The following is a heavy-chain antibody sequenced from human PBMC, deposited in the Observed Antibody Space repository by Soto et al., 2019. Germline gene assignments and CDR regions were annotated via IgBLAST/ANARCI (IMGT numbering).Heavy chain of an antibody. Sequence: EVQLVEAGGTLVKRGGSLRLSCAASGFTFSNYSMDWVRQAPGKGLEWVSYISGSSGTMYYADSVKGRFTISRDNAKNSLYLQMNGLRDEDTAVYYCARNLHYGPGRILDYWGQGTLVIASS. D-gene: IGHD3-10*01. CDR3: ARNLHYGPGRILDY. V-gene: IGHV3-48*02. CDR1: GFTFSNYS. CDR2: ISGSSGTM. J-gene: IGHJ4*02.